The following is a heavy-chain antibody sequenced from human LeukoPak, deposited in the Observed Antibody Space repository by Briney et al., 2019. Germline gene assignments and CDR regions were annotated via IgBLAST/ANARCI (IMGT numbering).Heavy chain of an antibody. CDR1: GFTFSSYA. CDR3: AKGTIFGVVIGEFDY. J-gene: IGHJ4*02. Sequence: GGSLRLSCAASGFTFSSYAMSWVRQAPGKGLEWVSAISGSGGSTYYADSVKGRFTISRDKSKNTLYLQMNSLRAEDTAVYYYAKGTIFGVVIGEFDYWGQGTLVTVSS. CDR2: ISGSGGST. V-gene: IGHV3-23*01. D-gene: IGHD3-3*01.